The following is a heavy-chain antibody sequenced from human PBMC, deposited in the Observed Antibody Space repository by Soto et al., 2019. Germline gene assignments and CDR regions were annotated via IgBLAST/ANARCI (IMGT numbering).Heavy chain of an antibody. D-gene: IGHD6-6*01. CDR2: ISAYNGNT. J-gene: IGHJ6*02. Sequence: QVQLVQSGAEVKKPGASVKVSCKASGYTFTSYGISWVRPAPGQGLEWMGWISAYNGNTNYAQKLQGRVTMTTDTSTSTAYMELRSLRSDDTAVYYCARDARSSSSPPRYYYYGMDVWGQGTTVTVSS. CDR1: GYTFTSYG. CDR3: ARDARSSSSPPRYYYYGMDV. V-gene: IGHV1-18*04.